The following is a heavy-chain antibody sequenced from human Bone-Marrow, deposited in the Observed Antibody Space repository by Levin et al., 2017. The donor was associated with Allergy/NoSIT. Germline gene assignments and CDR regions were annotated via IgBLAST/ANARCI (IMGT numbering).Heavy chain of an antibody. D-gene: IGHD6-19*01. CDR3: ARNPVAGDWYFDL. J-gene: IGHJ2*01. CDR1: AFINSG. Sequence: HPGESLKISCVASAFINSGLHWVRQVPGKGLEWVAATSSDGRLKYYADSVKGRFTISRDNSKNTLYLQMNSLRAEDTAMYRCARNPVAGDWYFDLWGRGTQVSVSS. V-gene: IGHV3-30*03. CDR2: TSSDGRLK.